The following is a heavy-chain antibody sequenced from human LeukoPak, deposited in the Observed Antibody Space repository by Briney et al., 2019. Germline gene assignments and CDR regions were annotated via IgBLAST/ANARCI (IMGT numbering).Heavy chain of an antibody. CDR1: GFTFSTYD. CDR3: AKDVDVLDH. D-gene: IGHD5-12*01. V-gene: IGHV3-21*01. J-gene: IGHJ4*02. Sequence: PGGSLRLSCAASGFTFSTYDMNWVRQAPGKGLEWVSSISSSSTYIYYADSVKGRFTISRDSAKNSLYLQMSGLRAEDTAVYYCAKDVDVLDHWGQGTLVTVSS. CDR2: ISSSSTYI.